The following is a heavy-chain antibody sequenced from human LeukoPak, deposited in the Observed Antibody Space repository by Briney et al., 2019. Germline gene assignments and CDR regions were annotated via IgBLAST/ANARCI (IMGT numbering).Heavy chain of an antibody. J-gene: IGHJ5*02. V-gene: IGHV4-39*07. CDR2: IYYSGST. Sequence: SETLSLTCTVSGGSISSSSYYWGWIRQPPGKGLEWIGSIYYSGSTNYNPSLKSRVTISVDTSKNQFSLKLSSVTAADTAVYYCARDRSYYDFWSGYYPENWFDPWGQGTLVTVSS. D-gene: IGHD3-3*01. CDR1: GGSISSSSYY. CDR3: ARDRSYYDFWSGYYPENWFDP.